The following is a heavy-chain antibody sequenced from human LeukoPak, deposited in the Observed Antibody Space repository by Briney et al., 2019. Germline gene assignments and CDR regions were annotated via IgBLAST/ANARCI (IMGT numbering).Heavy chain of an antibody. D-gene: IGHD6-19*01. Sequence: SETLSLTCTVSGGSISSSSYYWGWIRQPPGKGLEWIGSIYYSGSTYYNPSLKSRVTISVDTSKNQFSLKLSSVTAAGTAVYYCARSPWQWLVGLQYYFDYWGQGTLVTVSS. V-gene: IGHV4-39*07. CDR2: IYYSGST. CDR1: GGSISSSSYY. CDR3: ARSPWQWLVGLQYYFDY. J-gene: IGHJ4*02.